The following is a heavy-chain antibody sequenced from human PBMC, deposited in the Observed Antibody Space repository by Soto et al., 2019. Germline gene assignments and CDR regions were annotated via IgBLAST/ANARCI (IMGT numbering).Heavy chain of an antibody. V-gene: IGHV4-59*01. D-gene: IGHD6-6*01. J-gene: IGHJ4*02. CDR3: ASLEYSSSIGFDY. CDR2: IYYSGST. CDR1: GGSISSYY. Sequence: SETLSLTCTVSGGSISSYYWSWIRPPPGKGLEWIGYIYYSGSTNYNPSLKSRVTISVDTSKNQFSLKLSSVTAADTAVYYCASLEYSSSIGFDYWGQGTLVTVSS.